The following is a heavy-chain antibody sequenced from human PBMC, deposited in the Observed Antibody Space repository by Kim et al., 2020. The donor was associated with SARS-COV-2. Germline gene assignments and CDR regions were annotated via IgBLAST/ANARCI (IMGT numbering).Heavy chain of an antibody. V-gene: IGHV3-23*01. J-gene: IGHJ4*01. CDR1: GFTFSSYA. D-gene: IGHD6-19*01. Sequence: GGSLRLSYAASGFTFSSYAMSWVRQAPGKGLEWVSVILGSGGNTYYADSVKGRFTISRDNSKNTLYLQMNSLRAEDTAVYYCAKDTWSSGFPGYYFDYWGQGTLVTVSS. CDR2: ILGSGGNT. CDR3: AKDTWSSGFPGYYFDY.